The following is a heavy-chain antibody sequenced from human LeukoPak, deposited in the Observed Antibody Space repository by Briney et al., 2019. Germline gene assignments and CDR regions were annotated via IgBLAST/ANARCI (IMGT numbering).Heavy chain of an antibody. D-gene: IGHD2-2*01. V-gene: IGHV4-34*01. CDR3: ARGQRRNIVVVPAAMRAFDY. CDR1: GGSFSGYY. Sequence: SETLSLTCAVYGGSFSGYYWSWIRQPPGKGLEWIGQINHSGSTNYNPSLKSRVTISVDTSKNQFSLKLSSVTAADTAVYYCARGQRRNIVVVPAAMRAFDYWGQGTLVTVSS. CDR2: INHSGST. J-gene: IGHJ4*02.